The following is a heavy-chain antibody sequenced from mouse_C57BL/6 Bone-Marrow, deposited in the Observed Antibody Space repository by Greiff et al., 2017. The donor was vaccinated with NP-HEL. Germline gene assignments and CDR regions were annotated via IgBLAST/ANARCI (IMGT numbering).Heavy chain of an antibody. J-gene: IGHJ1*03. CDR3: TRTDYGWYFDV. Sequence: QVQLKQSGAELVRPGASVTLSCKASGYTFTDYEMHWVKQTPVHGLEWIGAIDPETGGTAYNQKFKGKAILTADKSSSTAYMELRSLTSEDSAVYYCTRTDYGWYFDVWGTGTTVTVSS. D-gene: IGHD1-1*01. V-gene: IGHV1-15*01. CDR1: GYTFTDYE. CDR2: IDPETGGT.